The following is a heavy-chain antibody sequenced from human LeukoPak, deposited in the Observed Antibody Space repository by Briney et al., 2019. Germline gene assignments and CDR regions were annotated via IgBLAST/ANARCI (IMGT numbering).Heavy chain of an antibody. CDR2: IYSSGST. D-gene: IGHD2-8*01. Sequence: SETLSLTCTVSGGSVSSGSYYWSWIRQPPGKGLEWIGRIYSSGSTNYNPSLKSRVTILVDTSKNQFSLKLSSVTAADTAVYYCARDRWGVGEYYFDYWGQGTLVTVSS. V-gene: IGHV4-61*01. CDR3: ARDRWGVGEYYFDY. CDR1: GGSVSSGSYY. J-gene: IGHJ4*02.